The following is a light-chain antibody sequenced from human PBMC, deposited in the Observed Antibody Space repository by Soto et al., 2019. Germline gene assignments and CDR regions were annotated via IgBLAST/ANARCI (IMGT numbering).Light chain of an antibody. CDR3: AAWDDSLGGDV. Sequence: QSVLTQPPSASGAPGQRVTISCSGSMSNIGSRSVSWYQQLPRTAPKLLTYKNNQRPSGVPDRFSGSKSGTSASLAISGLRSEDEANYYCAAWDDSLGGDVFGSGTKVTVL. CDR2: KNN. V-gene: IGLV1-47*01. J-gene: IGLJ1*01. CDR1: MSNIGSRS.